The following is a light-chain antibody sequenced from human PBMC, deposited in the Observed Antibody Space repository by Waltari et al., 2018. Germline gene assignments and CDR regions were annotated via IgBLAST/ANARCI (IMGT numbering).Light chain of an antibody. CDR2: QAS. Sequence: DIQMTQSPSTLSASVGDSLTITCRASQSVCDWLAWYQQKPVKAPKLLIYQASTLQNGVPSRFRASGSGTVFTLTINTLQPDDFATYYCQEYNSNSWTFGQGTKVEIK. V-gene: IGKV1-5*03. CDR3: QEYNSNSWT. J-gene: IGKJ1*01. CDR1: QSVCDW.